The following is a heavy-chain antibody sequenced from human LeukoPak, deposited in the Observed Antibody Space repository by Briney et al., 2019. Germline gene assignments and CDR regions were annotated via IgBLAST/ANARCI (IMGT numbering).Heavy chain of an antibody. Sequence: TSETLSLTCSVSGASIRTYYWNWIRQPAGKGLEWIGRIYSSGSTNYNPSLKSRVTMSVDTSKNQFSLKLSSVTAADTAVYYCATQARIVGATGYFDYWGQGTLVTVSS. V-gene: IGHV4-4*07. CDR2: IYSSGST. CDR3: ATQARIVGATGYFDY. CDR1: GASIRTYY. D-gene: IGHD1-26*01. J-gene: IGHJ4*02.